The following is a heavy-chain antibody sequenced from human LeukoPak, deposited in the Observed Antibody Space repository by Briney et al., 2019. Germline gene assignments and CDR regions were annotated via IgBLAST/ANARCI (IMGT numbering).Heavy chain of an antibody. CDR3: AKDSRWDYDILIGYDPVFY. Sequence: GGSLRLSCAASGFTFSSYAMSWVRQAPGKGLEWVSAISGSGGSTYYADSVKGRFTISRDNSKNTLYLQMNSLRAEDTAVYYCAKDSRWDYDILIGYDPVFYWGQGTLVTVSS. D-gene: IGHD3-9*01. J-gene: IGHJ4*02. CDR2: ISGSGGST. CDR1: GFTFSSYA. V-gene: IGHV3-23*01.